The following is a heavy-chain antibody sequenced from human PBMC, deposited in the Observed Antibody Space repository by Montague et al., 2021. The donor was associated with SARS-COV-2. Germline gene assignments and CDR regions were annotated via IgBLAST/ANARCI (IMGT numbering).Heavy chain of an antibody. CDR2: IYDGGAV. CDR1: GGSITGYY. J-gene: IGHJ3*02. D-gene: IGHD4-23*01. CDR3: VRDHPYGGPRGAYDI. V-gene: IGHV4-59*01. Sequence: SETLSLTCTVSGGSITGYYWSWLRRSPGKGLEWIAYIYDGGAVNXNPSRVSRVTISTDTSKNQLSLKVNSVTAADTAVHYCVRDHPYGGPRGAYDIWGQGTVVTVSS.